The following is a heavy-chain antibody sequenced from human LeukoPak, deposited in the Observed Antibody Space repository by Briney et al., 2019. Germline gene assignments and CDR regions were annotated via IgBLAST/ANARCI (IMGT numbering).Heavy chain of an antibody. CDR1: GFTFSSYG. J-gene: IGHJ4*02. D-gene: IGHD6-19*01. V-gene: IGHV3-30*18. Sequence: GGSLRLPCAASGFTFSSYGMHWVRQAPGKGLEWVAVISYDGSNKYYADSVKGRFTISRDNSKNTLYLQMNGLRAEDTAVYYCAKDSSGCPDDWGQGTLVTVSS. CDR3: AKDSSGCPDD. CDR2: ISYDGSNK.